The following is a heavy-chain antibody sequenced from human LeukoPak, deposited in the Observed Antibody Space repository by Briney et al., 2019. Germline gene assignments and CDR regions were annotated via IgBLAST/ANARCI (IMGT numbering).Heavy chain of an antibody. J-gene: IGHJ4*02. CDR3: ARAGADYGGNGLVDY. CDR2: NSSYNGNT. Sequence: ASVKVSCKASGYTFTSSGISWVREAPGRGLERMGWNSSYNGNTNYAQKLQGRVTMTTDTSTSTAYMELRSLRSDDTAVYYFARAGADYGGNGLVDYWGQGTLVTVSS. V-gene: IGHV1-18*01. D-gene: IGHD4-23*01. CDR1: GYTFTSSG.